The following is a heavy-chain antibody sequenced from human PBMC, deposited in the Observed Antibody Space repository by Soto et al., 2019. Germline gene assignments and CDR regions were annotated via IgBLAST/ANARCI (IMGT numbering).Heavy chain of an antibody. CDR2: IYYSGST. V-gene: IGHV4-39*01. CDR1: GGSISSSSYY. J-gene: IGHJ6*03. CDR3: ARHGFEDIVAPGLGYYYYYMDV. Sequence: LSLTCTVSGGSISSSSYYWGWIRQPPGEGLEWIGSIYYSGSTYYNPSLKSRVTISVDTSKNQFSLKLSSVTAADTAVYYCARHGFEDIVAPGLGYYYYYMDVWGKGTTVTVSS. D-gene: IGHD5-12*01.